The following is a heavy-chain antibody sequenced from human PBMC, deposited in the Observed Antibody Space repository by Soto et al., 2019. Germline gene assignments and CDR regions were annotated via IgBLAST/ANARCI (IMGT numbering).Heavy chain of an antibody. V-gene: IGHV4-39*01. CDR3: ASQSIATGRGVIIVWLDP. Sequence: PSETLSLTCTVSGGSISSSSYYWGWIRQPPGKGLEWIGSIYYSGSTYYNPSLKSRGTISVDTSKNQFSLKLSSVTASDTAVVYRASQSIATGRGVIIVWLDPGGQGALVEVSS. CDR1: GGSISSSSYY. J-gene: IGHJ5*02. CDR2: IYYSGST. D-gene: IGHD3-10*01.